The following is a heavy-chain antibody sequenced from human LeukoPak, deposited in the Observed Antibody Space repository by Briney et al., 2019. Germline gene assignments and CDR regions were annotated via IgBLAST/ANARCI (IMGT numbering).Heavy chain of an antibody. CDR3: AKEMSSPYC. V-gene: IGHV3-23*01. D-gene: IGHD5/OR15-5a*01. CDR1: GFTFSSYA. CDR2: IIGSGRST. Sequence: PGGSLRLSCAASGFTFSSYAMNWVRQTPGKGLEWFSAIIGSGRSTYYADSVKGRFAIPRDNSKNTLYLQMNSLRAEDTAVYYCAKEMSSPYCWGQGTLVTVSS. J-gene: IGHJ4*02.